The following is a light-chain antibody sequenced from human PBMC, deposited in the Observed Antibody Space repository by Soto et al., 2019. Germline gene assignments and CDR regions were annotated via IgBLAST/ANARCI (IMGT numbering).Light chain of an antibody. CDR2: LNSDGSH. CDR1: SGHSSYA. Sequence: QLVLTQSPSASASRGASVKLTCTLSSGHSSYAIAWHQQQPEKGPRYLMKLNSDGSHSKGDGIPDRFSGSSSGAERYLTISSLQSEDEADYYCQTWGTGIGVFGGGTQLTVL. CDR3: QTWGTGIGV. V-gene: IGLV4-69*01. J-gene: IGLJ7*01.